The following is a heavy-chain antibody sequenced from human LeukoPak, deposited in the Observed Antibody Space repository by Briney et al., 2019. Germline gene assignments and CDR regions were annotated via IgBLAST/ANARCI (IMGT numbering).Heavy chain of an antibody. V-gene: IGHV3-23*01. Sequence: GGSLRLSCAASEFTFSSYAMSWVRKAPGKGLEWVSGISGSGGSTYYADSVKGRFTSSRDNSKNTLYLQMNSLRAEDTAVYYCAKVRVGAIYYFDYWGQGTLVTVSS. D-gene: IGHD1-26*01. CDR1: EFTFSSYA. J-gene: IGHJ4*02. CDR3: AKVRVGAIYYFDY. CDR2: ISGSGGST.